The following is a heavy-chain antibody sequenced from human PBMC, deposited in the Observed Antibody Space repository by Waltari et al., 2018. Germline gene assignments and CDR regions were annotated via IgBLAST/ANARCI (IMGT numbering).Heavy chain of an antibody. CDR2: IYTSGST. J-gene: IGHJ6*02. CDR3: ARDDGYSSGWYGSYYYYGMDV. D-gene: IGHD6-19*01. V-gene: IGHV4-61*02. CDR1: GGSISSGSYY. Sequence: QVQLQESGPGLVKPSQTLSLTCTVSGGSISSGSYYWSWIRQPAGKGLEWIGRIYTSGSTKYNPSLKSRVTISVDTAKNQCSLKLSSVTAADTAVYYCARDDGYSSGWYGSYYYYGMDVWGQGTTVTVSS.